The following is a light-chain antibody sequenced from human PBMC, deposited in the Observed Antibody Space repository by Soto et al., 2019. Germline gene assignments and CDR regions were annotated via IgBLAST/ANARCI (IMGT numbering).Light chain of an antibody. CDR2: DAS. CDR1: LSVTSNF. J-gene: IGKJ1*01. CDR3: QQYGSSAWT. Sequence: EIVLTQSPGTLSLAPGERATLSCRASLSVTSNFLAWYQQKPGQAPRLLLYDASNRATGIPDRFSGSGSGTDFSLTISRLEPEDFAVYYCQQYGSSAWTFGQGTRVEIK. V-gene: IGKV3-20*01.